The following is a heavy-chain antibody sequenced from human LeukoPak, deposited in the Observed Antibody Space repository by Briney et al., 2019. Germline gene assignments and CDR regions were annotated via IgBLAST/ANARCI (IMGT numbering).Heavy chain of an antibody. CDR2: ISGTGGST. D-gene: IGHD6-13*01. CDR3: AKSSSNVDY. V-gene: IGHV3-23*01. J-gene: IGHJ4*02. CDR1: GFTVSSYA. Sequence: PGGCLRLSWAPSGFTVSSYAMSSVRQAAGRGLGWVSAISGTGGSTYYADSVKGRFTISRDNSKNTLYLQMNSLRAEDTAVYYCAKSSSNVDYWGQGTLVTVSS.